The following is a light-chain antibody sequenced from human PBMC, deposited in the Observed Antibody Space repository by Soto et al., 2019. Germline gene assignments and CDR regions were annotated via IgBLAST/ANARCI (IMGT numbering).Light chain of an antibody. J-gene: IGKJ1*01. Sequence: DVQMTQSPSTLSASVGDRVTITCRASQSISSWLAWYQQKPGKAPKLLIYKAPNLESGVPSRFSGSGSGTEFTLTISSLQPDDSATYYCQQYNSYSTFGQGTKVEIK. CDR1: QSISSW. V-gene: IGKV1-5*03. CDR2: KAP. CDR3: QQYNSYST.